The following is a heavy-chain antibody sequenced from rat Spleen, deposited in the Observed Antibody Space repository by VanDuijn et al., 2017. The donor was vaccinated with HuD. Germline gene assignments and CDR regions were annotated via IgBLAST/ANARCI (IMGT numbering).Heavy chain of an antibody. Sequence: QVQLKESGPGLVQPSQTLSLTCTVSGFSLTINSLHWVRVRQPPGKGLEWIAAISSGGSTYYNSALKSRLSISRDTSKSQVFLKMNSLQTEDTAMYFCARSGYYTLDYWGQGVMVTVSS. CDR2: ISSGGST. CDR1: GFSLTINS. D-gene: IGHD1-1*01. V-gene: IGHV2-6*01. J-gene: IGHJ2*01. CDR3: ARSGYYTLDY.